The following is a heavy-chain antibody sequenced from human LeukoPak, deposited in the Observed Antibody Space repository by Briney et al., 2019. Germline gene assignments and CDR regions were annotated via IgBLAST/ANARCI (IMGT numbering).Heavy chain of an antibody. J-gene: IGHJ4*02. CDR3: AANDIVGAQLDY. CDR2: IYTSGST. CDR1: GGSISSYY. Sequence: SETLSLTCTVSGGSISSYYWSWIRQPAGKGLEWIGRIYTSGSTNYNPSLKSRVTISVDTSKNQFSLKLSSVTAADTAVYYCAANDIVGAQLDYWGQGTLVTVSS. V-gene: IGHV4-4*07. D-gene: IGHD1-26*01.